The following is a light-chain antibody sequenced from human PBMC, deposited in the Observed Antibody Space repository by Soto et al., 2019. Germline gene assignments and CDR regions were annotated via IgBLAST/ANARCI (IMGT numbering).Light chain of an antibody. V-gene: IGLV3-21*02. CDR3: QVWESSSDHFV. Sequence: SYELTQPPSFSVAPGQTARITCGGHHIRSKSVHWYQQTPGQAPVLVVYDDRDRPSGTPERFSGSNSGNKGTLTISRVEAGDEAEYYCQVWESSSDHFVFGNGTKGTVL. CDR1: HIRSKS. J-gene: IGLJ1*01. CDR2: DDR.